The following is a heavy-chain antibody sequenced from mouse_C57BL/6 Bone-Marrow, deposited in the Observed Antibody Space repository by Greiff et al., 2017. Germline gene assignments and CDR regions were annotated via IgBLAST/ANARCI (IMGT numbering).Heavy chain of an antibody. Sequence: VQLKESGGDLVKPGGSLKLSCAASGFTFSSYGMSWVRQTPDKRLEWVATISSGGSYTYYPDSVKGRFTISRDNAKNTLYLQMSSLKSEDTAMYYCARTDSSPYAMDYWGQGTSVTVSS. CDR1: GFTFSSYG. CDR2: ISSGGSYT. D-gene: IGHD2-13*01. CDR3: ARTDSSPYAMDY. V-gene: IGHV5-6*01. J-gene: IGHJ4*01.